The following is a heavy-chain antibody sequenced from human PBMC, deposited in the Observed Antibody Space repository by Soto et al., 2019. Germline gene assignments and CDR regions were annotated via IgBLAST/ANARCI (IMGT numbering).Heavy chain of an antibody. D-gene: IGHD6-19*01. J-gene: IGHJ6*03. CDR2: ISAYNGNT. CDR3: ARVRSSGPPLYYYYYYMDV. CDR1: GYTFTSYG. Sequence: GASVKVSCKASGYTFTSYGISWVRQAPGQGLEWMGWISAYNGNTNYAQKLQGRVTMTTDTSTSTAYMELRSLRSDDTAVYYCARVRSSGPPLYYYYYYMDVWGKGTTVTVSS. V-gene: IGHV1-18*01.